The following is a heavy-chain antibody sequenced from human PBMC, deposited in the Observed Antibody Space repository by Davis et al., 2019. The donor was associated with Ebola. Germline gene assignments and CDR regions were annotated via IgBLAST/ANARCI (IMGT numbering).Heavy chain of an antibody. CDR1: GYTFTGYY. D-gene: IGHD6-19*01. J-gene: IGHJ6*02. V-gene: IGHV1-2*04. CDR2: INPNSGGT. CDR3: AKAVAGYYYYGMDV. Sequence: ASVKVSCKASGYTFTGYYMHWVRQAPGQGLEWMGWINPNSGGTNYAQKFQGWVTMTRNTSISTAYMELSSLRSEDTAVYYCAKAVAGYYYYGMDVWGQGTAVTVSS.